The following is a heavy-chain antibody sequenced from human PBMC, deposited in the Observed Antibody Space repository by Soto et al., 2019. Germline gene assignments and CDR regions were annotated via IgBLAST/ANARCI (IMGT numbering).Heavy chain of an antibody. Sequence: QVQLVQSGAEVKKPGASVKISCKASGYIISSYYIHWVRQAPGQGLEWMGIIDPSVGATTYAQKFQDRVTTPSDTSTRTVYMELSGLRVDDTAMYYCARKYYFDYWGQGTRVTVSS. CDR2: IDPSVGAT. CDR3: ARKYYFDY. CDR1: GYIISSYY. J-gene: IGHJ4*01. V-gene: IGHV1-46*01.